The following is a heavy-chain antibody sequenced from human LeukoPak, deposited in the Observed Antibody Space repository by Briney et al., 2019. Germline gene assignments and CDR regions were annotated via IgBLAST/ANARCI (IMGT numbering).Heavy chain of an antibody. Sequence: SETLSLTCTVSGVSISSYYWSWIRQPPGKGLEWIGYIYYSESTNYNPSLKSRVTISVDTSKNQFSLKLSSVTAADTAVYFCARGVTSPLDAFDIWGQGTTVTVSS. D-gene: IGHD1-26*01. CDR2: IYYSEST. CDR3: ARGVTSPLDAFDI. J-gene: IGHJ3*02. V-gene: IGHV4-59*01. CDR1: GVSISSYY.